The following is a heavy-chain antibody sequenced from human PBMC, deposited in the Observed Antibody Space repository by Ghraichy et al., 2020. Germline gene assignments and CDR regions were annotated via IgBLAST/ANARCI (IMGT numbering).Heavy chain of an antibody. D-gene: IGHD1-1*01. V-gene: IGHV3-7*03. CDR3: ATINWNDGSGKKYFDY. Sequence: GGSLRLSCEASGFTFSNYCMHWVRQAAGKGPEWVANIREDGSETYYVDSLKGRFTISRDNAKSSLYLKMNSLRDEDTAVYYCATINWNDGSGKKYFDYWGPGTLVPVSS. J-gene: IGHJ4*01. CDR2: IREDGSET. CDR1: GFTFSNYC.